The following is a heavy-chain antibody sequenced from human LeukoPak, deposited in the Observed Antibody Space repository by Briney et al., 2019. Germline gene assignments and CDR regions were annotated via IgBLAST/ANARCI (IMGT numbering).Heavy chain of an antibody. CDR3: TLYYYDSSGYYFGFSGS. CDR2: IKSRTDGGTT. CDR1: GFAFSNAW. D-gene: IGHD3-22*01. J-gene: IGHJ5*02. Sequence: GGSLRLSCAASGFAFSNAWMSWVRQAPGKGLEWVGRIKSRTDGGTTGYAAPVKGRFAILRDDSENTLHLQMNSLKTEDTAVYYCTLYYYDSSGYYFGFSGSWGQGTLVTVSS. V-gene: IGHV3-15*01.